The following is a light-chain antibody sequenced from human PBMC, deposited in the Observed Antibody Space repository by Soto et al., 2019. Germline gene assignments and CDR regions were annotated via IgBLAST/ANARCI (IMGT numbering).Light chain of an antibody. Sequence: SYDLTQPPSVSLAPGQTAKITCVGDKIGSKIVHWYKQRPGQAPVAVVFDATDRPSGIPDRISASRSGDTATLTISRVDAGDEADCYCQVWASTAEFFVFGSGTKVTV. CDR1: KIGSKI. CDR2: DAT. CDR3: QVWASTAEFFV. V-gene: IGLV3-21*02. J-gene: IGLJ1*01.